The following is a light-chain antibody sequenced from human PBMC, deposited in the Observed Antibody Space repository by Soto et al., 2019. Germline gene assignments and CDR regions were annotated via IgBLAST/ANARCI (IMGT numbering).Light chain of an antibody. Sequence: TQSPSTLSGSVGDRVTITCRASQTISSWLAWYQQKPGKAPKLLIYKASTLKSGVPSRFSGSGSGTEFTLTISSLQPDDFATYYCQQYNRPKWTFGQGTKVDIK. CDR3: QQYNRPKWT. CDR2: KAS. CDR1: QTISSW. V-gene: IGKV1-5*03. J-gene: IGKJ1*01.